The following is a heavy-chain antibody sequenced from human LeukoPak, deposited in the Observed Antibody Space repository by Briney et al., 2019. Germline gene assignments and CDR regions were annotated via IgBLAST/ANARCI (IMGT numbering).Heavy chain of an antibody. D-gene: IGHD6-6*01. CDR1: GYTFTGYY. J-gene: IGHJ4*02. V-gene: IGHV1-2*02. CDR3: ARELGAYSSSYGY. Sequence: GASVKVSCKASGYTFTGYYMHWVRQAPGQGLEWMRWINPNSGGTNYAQKFQGRVNMTRDTSISTAYMELSRLRSDDTAVYYCARELGAYSSSYGYWGQGTLVTVSS. CDR2: INPNSGGT.